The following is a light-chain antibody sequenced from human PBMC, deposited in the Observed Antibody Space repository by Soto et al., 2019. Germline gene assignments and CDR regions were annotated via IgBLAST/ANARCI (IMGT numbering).Light chain of an antibody. V-gene: IGKV3D-20*02. Sequence: TLLTQSPGSLSLSLGDRATLSCGAGQTVSNNYLAWYQQKPGHAPRLLIYGTSNRATGIPDSFSGSGSGTDFTLTISRLEPEDFAADYCQQRSNWASITFGQGTRLEI. CDR3: QQRSNWASIT. J-gene: IGKJ5*01. CDR1: QTVSNNY. CDR2: GTS.